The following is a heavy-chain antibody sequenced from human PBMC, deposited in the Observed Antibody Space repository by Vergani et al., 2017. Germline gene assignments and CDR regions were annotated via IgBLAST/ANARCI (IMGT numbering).Heavy chain of an antibody. CDR3: ARDLTNDSSSST. Sequence: QVQLQQWGAGLLKPSETLSLTCAVYGGPFSGYYWSWIRQPPGKGLEWIGEINHSGSTNYNPSLKSRVTISVDTSKHQFSLNLSSVTSADTAVYYCARDLTNDSSSSTWGQGTLVTVSS. J-gene: IGHJ5*02. CDR1: GGPFSGYY. CDR2: INHSGST. V-gene: IGHV4-34*01. D-gene: IGHD6-13*01.